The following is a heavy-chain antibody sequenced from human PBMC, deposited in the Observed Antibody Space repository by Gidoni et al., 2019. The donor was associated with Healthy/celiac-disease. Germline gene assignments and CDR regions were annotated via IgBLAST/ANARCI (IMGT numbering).Heavy chain of an antibody. CDR2: IKSKTDGGTT. Sequence: AWMSWVRQAPGKGLEWVGRIKSKTDGGTTDYAAPVKGRFTISRDDSKNTLYLQMNSLKTEDTAVYYCTTDPPQEGSGSYYTNHYGMDVWGQGTTVTVSS. J-gene: IGHJ6*02. CDR1: AW. CDR3: TTDPPQEGSGSYYTNHYGMDV. V-gene: IGHV3-15*01. D-gene: IGHD3-10*01.